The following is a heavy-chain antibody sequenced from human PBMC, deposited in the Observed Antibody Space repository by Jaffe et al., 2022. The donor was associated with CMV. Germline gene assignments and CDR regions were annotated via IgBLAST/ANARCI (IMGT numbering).Heavy chain of an antibody. Sequence: QVQLRESGPGLVKPSETLSLTCTVSGASINNSYWYWVRQPPGKGLEWIGYFHYTGNTNYNPSLKSRVTISVDTSETQFSLRLNSVTAADTGVYYCARERYYYDSSGYPDYGMDVWGQGITVTVSS. V-gene: IGHV4-59*12. CDR2: FHYTGNT. D-gene: IGHD3-22*01. CDR3: ARERYYYDSSGYPDYGMDV. J-gene: IGHJ6*02. CDR1: GASINNSY.